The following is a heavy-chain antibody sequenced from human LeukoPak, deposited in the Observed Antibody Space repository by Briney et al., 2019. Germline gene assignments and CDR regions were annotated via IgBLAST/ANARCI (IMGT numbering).Heavy chain of an antibody. J-gene: IGHJ1*01. Sequence: PGGSLRLSCAASGFTFSSYGMHWVRQAPGKGLEWVAVIWCDGSNKYYADSVKGRFTISRDNSKNTLYLQMNSLRAEDTAVYYCAGGGPEPGATIEYFQHWGQGTLVTVSS. CDR2: IWCDGSNK. D-gene: IGHD1-26*01. V-gene: IGHV3-33*01. CDR1: GFTFSSYG. CDR3: AGGGPEPGATIEYFQH.